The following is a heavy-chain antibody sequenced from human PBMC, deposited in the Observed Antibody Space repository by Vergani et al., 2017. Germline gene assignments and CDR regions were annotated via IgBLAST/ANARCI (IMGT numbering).Heavy chain of an antibody. J-gene: IGHJ5*02. CDR1: GGSFSGYY. V-gene: IGHV4-34*01. D-gene: IGHD6-13*01. CDR3: ARCRIIAAAGTRGAWRGAWFDP. Sequence: QVQLQQWGAGLFKPSETLSLTCAVYGGSFSGYYWSWIRQPPGKGLEWIGEINHSGSTNYNPSLKSRVTISVDTSKNQFSLKLSSVTAADTAVYYCARCRIIAAAGTRGAWRGAWFDPWGQGTLVTVSS. CDR2: INHSGST.